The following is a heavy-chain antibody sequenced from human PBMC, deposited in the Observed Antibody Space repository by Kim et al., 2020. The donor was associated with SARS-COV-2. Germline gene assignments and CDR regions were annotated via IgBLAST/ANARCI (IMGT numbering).Heavy chain of an antibody. Sequence: SETLSLTCTVSGGSISSGGYYWSWIRQHPGKGLEWIGYIYYSGSTYYNPSLKSRVTISVDTSKNQFSLKLSSVTAADTAVYYCARDPRKNPVPLGYYYYSGMDVWGQGPTLTVSS. CDR1: GGSISSGGYY. V-gene: IGHV4-31*03. J-gene: IGHJ6*02. CDR3: ARDPRKNPVPLGYYYYSGMDV. CDR2: IYYSGST.